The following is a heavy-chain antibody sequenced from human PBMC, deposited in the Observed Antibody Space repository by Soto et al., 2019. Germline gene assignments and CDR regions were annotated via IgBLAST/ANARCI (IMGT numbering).Heavy chain of an antibody. J-gene: IGHJ4*02. CDR1: GFTFSSYA. CDR3: ARTDPFLQKYYDFWSGPVGCDY. Sequence: GGSLRLSCAASGFTFSSYAMHWVRQAPGKGLEWVAVISYDGSHKYYADSVKGRFTISRDNSKNTLYLQMNSLRAEDTAVYYWARTDPFLQKYYDFWSGPVGCDYWGRVSLVTVSS. CDR2: ISYDGSHK. D-gene: IGHD3-3*01. V-gene: IGHV3-30-3*01.